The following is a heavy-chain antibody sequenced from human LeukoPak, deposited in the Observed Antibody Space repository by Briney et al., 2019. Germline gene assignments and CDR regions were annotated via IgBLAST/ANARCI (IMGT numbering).Heavy chain of an antibody. CDR1: GFSLSTSGVG. CDR2: IYWDDDK. D-gene: IGHD5-18*01. J-gene: IGHJ5*02. V-gene: IGHV2-5*02. Sequence: SGPTLVNPTQTLTLTCTFSGFSLSTSGVGVGWIRQPPGKALEWLAYIYWDDDKRYSPALKSRLTITEDTSKNQVVLTVTNMDPVDTATYYCAHRKVDTPMGPWGQGILVTVSS. CDR3: AHRKVDTPMGP.